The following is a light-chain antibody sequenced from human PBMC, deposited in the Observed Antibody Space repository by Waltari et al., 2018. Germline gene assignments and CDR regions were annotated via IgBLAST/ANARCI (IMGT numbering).Light chain of an antibody. V-gene: IGKV1-8*01. Sequence: AIRMTQSPSSFSASTGDRVTITCRASQGFSSYLAWYQQEPGKVPKLLVYDAATLQSGVPSRFSGSGSGTDITLTISCLQSEDFATYYCQQFKNYPNTFGQGTKLVIK. CDR1: QGFSSY. CDR3: QQFKNYPNT. CDR2: DAA. J-gene: IGKJ2*01.